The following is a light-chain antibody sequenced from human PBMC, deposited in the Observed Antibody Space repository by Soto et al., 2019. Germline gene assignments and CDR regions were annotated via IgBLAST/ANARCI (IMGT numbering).Light chain of an antibody. V-gene: IGLV1-40*01. CDR2: GNS. CDR1: SSNIGAGYD. CDR3: PSFDSSLSGSVV. J-gene: IGLJ3*02. Sequence: QSVLTQPPSVSGAPGQRVTISCTGSSSNIGAGYDVHWYQQLPGTAPKLLIYGNSNRPSGVPDRFSGSKSGTSASLAITGLQAGDEADYYCPSFDSSLSGSVVFGGGTKLTVL.